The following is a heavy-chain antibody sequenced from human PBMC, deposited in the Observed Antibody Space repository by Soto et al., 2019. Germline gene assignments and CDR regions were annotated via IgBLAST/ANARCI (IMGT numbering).Heavy chain of an antibody. CDR1: GFTFDDYT. J-gene: IGHJ6*02. CDR3: AKDRRLRFGTYGMDV. Sequence: GGSLRLSCAASGFTFDDYTMHWVRQAPGKGLEWVSLISWDGGSTYYADSVKGRFTISRDNSKNSLYLQMNSLRTEDTALYYCAKDRRLRFGTYGMDVWGQGTTVTVSS. V-gene: IGHV3-43*01. CDR2: ISWDGGST. D-gene: IGHD5-12*01.